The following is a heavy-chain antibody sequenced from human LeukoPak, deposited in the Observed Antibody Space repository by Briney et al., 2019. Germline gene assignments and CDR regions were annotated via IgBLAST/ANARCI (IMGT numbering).Heavy chain of an antibody. CDR1: GFTFSTDS. CDR3: ARDIPTIVGALDY. Sequence: GGSLRLSCEASGFTFSTDSMNWVRQAPGKGLEWVSYINSNSRTIHYADSVKGRFTISRDNAKNSLYLQMNGPRAEDTAVYYCARDIPTIVGALDYWGQGTLVTVSS. J-gene: IGHJ4*02. D-gene: IGHD1-26*01. CDR2: INSNSRTI. V-gene: IGHV3-48*04.